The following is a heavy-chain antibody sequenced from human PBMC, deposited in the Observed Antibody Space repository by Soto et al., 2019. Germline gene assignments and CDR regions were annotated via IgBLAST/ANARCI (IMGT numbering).Heavy chain of an antibody. CDR1: GYTFTGYY. D-gene: IGHD3-10*01. CDR3: ARDSTYGSGSYYYYYGMDV. V-gene: IGHV1-2*02. Sequence: ASVKVSCKASGYTFTGYYMHCVRQAPGQGLEWMGWINPNSGGTNYAQKFQGRVTMTRDTSISTAYMELSRLRSDDTAVYYCARDSTYGSGSYYYYYGMDVWGQGTTVTVSS. CDR2: INPNSGGT. J-gene: IGHJ6*02.